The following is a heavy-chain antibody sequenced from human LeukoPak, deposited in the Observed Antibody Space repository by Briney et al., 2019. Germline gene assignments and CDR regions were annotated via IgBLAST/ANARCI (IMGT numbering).Heavy chain of an antibody. D-gene: IGHD1-7*01. CDR1: GYTFTDYY. J-gene: IGHJ6*03. V-gene: IGHV1-2*02. Sequence: GASVKVSCKASGYTFTDYYIHWVRQAPGQGLQWMGWVNPNSGATRYLQTFEGRVKMTTDTSIGTAYMELSSLRPDDTAVYYCASLELRRNYYYSYYMDVWGEGTTVAVFS. CDR2: VNPNSGAT. CDR3: ASLELRRNYYYSYYMDV.